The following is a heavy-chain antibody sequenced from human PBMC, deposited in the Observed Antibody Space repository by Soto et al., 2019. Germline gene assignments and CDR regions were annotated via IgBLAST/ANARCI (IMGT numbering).Heavy chain of an antibody. V-gene: IGHV3-21*01. CDR2: ISSSSSYI. CDR1: GFTFSSYS. CDR3: AREYGYYFDY. D-gene: IGHD4-17*01. J-gene: IGHJ4*02. Sequence: VCLRLSCAASGFTFSSYSMNWVRQAPGKGLEWVSSISSSSSYIYYADSVKGRITISRDNAKNSLYLQMNSLRAEDTAVYYCAREYGYYFDYWGQGTLVTVSS.